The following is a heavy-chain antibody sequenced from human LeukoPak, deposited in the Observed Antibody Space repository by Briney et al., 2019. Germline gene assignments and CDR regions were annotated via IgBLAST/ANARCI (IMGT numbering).Heavy chain of an antibody. CDR1: GFTFSSYE. CDR3: AKDLRGSLYSYYMDV. CDR2: ISGSGGST. V-gene: IGHV3-23*01. Sequence: GGSLRLSCAASGFTFSSYEMNWVRQAPGKGLEWVSTISGSGGSTYYADSVKGRFTISRDNSKNTLFLQMNSLRAEDTAVYYCAKDLRGSLYSYYMDVWGKGTTVTVSS. D-gene: IGHD3-10*01. J-gene: IGHJ6*03.